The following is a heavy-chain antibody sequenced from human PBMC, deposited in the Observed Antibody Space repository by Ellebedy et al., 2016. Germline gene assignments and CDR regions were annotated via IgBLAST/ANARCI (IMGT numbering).Heavy chain of an antibody. Sequence: GESLKISXAASGFTFSSYAMHWVRQAPGKGLEWVAVISYDGSNKYYADSVKGRFTISRDNSKNTLYLQMNSLRAEDTAVYYCARGWELQTDYWGQGTLVTVSS. J-gene: IGHJ4*02. D-gene: IGHD1-26*01. CDR2: ISYDGSNK. CDR3: ARGWELQTDY. V-gene: IGHV3-30-3*01. CDR1: GFTFSSYA.